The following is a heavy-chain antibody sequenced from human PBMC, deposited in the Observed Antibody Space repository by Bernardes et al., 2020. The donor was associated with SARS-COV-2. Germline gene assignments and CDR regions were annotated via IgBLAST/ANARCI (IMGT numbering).Heavy chain of an antibody. CDR1: GGSIRSHC. V-gene: IGHV4-59*11. Sequence: SETLSLTCTVSGGSIRSHCWSWIRQPPGRGLEWIGYIYDSGSTNYNPSLKSRVTISVDTSKNQFSLQLSSVTAADTAVYYCVRGRMEHITMVRGVTEYYYYGMDVWGQGTTVTVSS. CDR2: IYDSGST. CDR3: VRGRMEHITMVRGVTEYYYYGMDV. D-gene: IGHD3-10*01. J-gene: IGHJ6*02.